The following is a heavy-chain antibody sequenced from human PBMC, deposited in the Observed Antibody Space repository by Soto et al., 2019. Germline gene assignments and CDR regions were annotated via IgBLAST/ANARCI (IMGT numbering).Heavy chain of an antibody. D-gene: IGHD3-3*01. J-gene: IGHJ6*02. Sequence: GASVKVSCKASGYTFTSYGISWVRQAPGQGREWMGWISAYNGNTNYAQKLQGRVTMTTDTSTSTAYMELRSLRSDDTAVYYCARVRTIFGVVIMADGMDVWGQGTTVTVSS. CDR1: GYTFTSYG. CDR2: ISAYNGNT. CDR3: ARVRTIFGVVIMADGMDV. V-gene: IGHV1-18*01.